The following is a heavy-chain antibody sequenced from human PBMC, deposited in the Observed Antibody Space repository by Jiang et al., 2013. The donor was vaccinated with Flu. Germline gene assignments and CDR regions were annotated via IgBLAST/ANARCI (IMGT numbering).Heavy chain of an antibody. CDR3: ARGPRIAVAGVDY. Sequence: SGFTFSDYYMSWIRQAPGKGLEWVSYISSSGSTIYYADSVKGRFTISRDNAKNSLYLQMNSLRAEDTAVYYCARGPRIAVAGVDYWGQGTLVTVSS. D-gene: IGHD6-19*01. J-gene: IGHJ4*02. CDR1: GFTFSDYY. V-gene: IGHV3-11*01. CDR2: ISSSGSTI.